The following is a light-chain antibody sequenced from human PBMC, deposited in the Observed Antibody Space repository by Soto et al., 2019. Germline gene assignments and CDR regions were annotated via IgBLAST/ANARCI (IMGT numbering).Light chain of an antibody. CDR2: SNN. V-gene: IGLV1-44*01. J-gene: IGLJ1*01. CDR3: AAWDDSLNGYYV. Sequence: QSVLNQPPSASGTPGQRVTISCSGSSSNIGSNTVNWYQQLPGTAPKLLIYSNNQRPSGVPDRFSGSKSGTSASLAISGLQSEDEADYYCAAWDDSLNGYYVFGTGTTVTVL. CDR1: SSNIGSNT.